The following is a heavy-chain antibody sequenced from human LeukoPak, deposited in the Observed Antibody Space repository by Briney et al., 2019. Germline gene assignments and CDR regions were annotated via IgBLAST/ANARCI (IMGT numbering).Heavy chain of an antibody. CDR2: IHYSGST. D-gene: IGHD6-19*01. Sequence: SETLSLTCTVSGGSVSSTDHYWGWIRQPPGKTLEWIGSIHYSGSTYYNPSLKSPVTMSVDTSKNQFSLNLSSVTAADTAVYYSARVGRVAVAGTSYYYFYMDVWGTGTTVTVS. J-gene: IGHJ6*03. V-gene: IGHV4-39*07. CDR3: ARVGRVAVAGTSYYYFYMDV. CDR1: GGSVSSTDHY.